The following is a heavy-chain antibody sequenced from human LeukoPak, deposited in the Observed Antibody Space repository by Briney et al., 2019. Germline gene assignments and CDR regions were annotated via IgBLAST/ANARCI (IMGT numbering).Heavy chain of an antibody. CDR2: IYYSGST. CDR1: GGSISSSSYY. J-gene: IGHJ5*02. D-gene: IGHD2-2*01. Sequence: SETLSLTCTVSGGSISSSSYYWGWIRQPPGKGLEWIGSIYYSGSTYYNPSLKSRVTISVGTSKNQFSLKLSSVTAADTAVYYCARHLAVPAALGWFDPWGQGTLVTVSS. V-gene: IGHV4-39*01. CDR3: ARHLAVPAALGWFDP.